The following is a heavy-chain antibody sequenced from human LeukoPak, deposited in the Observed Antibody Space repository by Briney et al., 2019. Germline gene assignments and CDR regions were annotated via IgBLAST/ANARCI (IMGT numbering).Heavy chain of an antibody. V-gene: IGHV3-30*19. CDR1: EFIFSNYG. D-gene: IGHD5-18*01. J-gene: IGHJ4*02. CDR3: ARGGPTYSYGYYFDS. Sequence: PGGSLRLSCVASEFIFSNYGMHWVRQAPGKGLEWVSLISYDGDNKYYADSVKGRVTVSRDNSKSTLYLHVSSLRAEDTAVYYCARGGPTYSYGYYFDSWGQGTLVTVSS. CDR2: ISYDGDNK.